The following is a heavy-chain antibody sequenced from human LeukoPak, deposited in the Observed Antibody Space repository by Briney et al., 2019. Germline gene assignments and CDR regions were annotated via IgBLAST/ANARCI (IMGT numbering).Heavy chain of an antibody. CDR3: ARDLWATVTSPSGY. CDR1: RFTFSSYG. D-gene: IGHD4-17*01. CDR2: IWYDGSNK. J-gene: IGHJ4*02. V-gene: IGHV3-33*01. Sequence: GGSLRLSCAASRFTFSSYGMHWVRQAPGKGLEWVAVIWYDGSNKYYADSVKGRFTISRDNSKNTLYLQMNSLRAEDMAVYYCARDLWATVTSPSGYWGQGTLVTVSS.